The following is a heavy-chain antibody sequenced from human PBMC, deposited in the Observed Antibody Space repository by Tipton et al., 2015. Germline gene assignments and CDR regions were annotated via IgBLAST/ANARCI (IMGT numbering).Heavy chain of an antibody. CDR3: ARLPFVGGPCDDVFDI. CDR1: GGSISTDSYY. J-gene: IGHJ3*02. CDR2: IYHSGNP. D-gene: IGHD2-15*01. Sequence: TLSLTCNVSGGSISTDSYYWGWIRQSPGEGLEWIGTIYHSGNPRYNPSLKSRAIISVDTSKNQFSLKLSSVTATDTALYYCARLPFVGGPCDDVFDIWGRGTKVTVSS. V-gene: IGHV4-39*01.